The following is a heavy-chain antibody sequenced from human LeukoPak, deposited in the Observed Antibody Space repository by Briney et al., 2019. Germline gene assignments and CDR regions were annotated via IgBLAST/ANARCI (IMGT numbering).Heavy chain of an antibody. D-gene: IGHD6-6*01. Sequence: SETLSLTCTVSGGSISNYYWSWIRQPPGKGLEYIGFIYHSGSTNYNPSLKSRVTMSVDKSKNQCSLRLTSVTAADAAIYFCARSTQASSTSFDYWGQGTLVTVSS. J-gene: IGHJ4*02. CDR3: ARSTQASSTSFDY. CDR2: IYHSGST. CDR1: GGSISNYY. V-gene: IGHV4-59*01.